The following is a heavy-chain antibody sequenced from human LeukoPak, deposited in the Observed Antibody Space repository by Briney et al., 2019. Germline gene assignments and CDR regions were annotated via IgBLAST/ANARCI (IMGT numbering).Heavy chain of an antibody. CDR3: ARENIRDGYNFVDY. V-gene: IGHV4-61*01. CDR2: IYYIGST. J-gene: IGHJ4*02. CDR1: GGSVSSGTHY. Sequence: AETLSLTCTVSGGSVSSGTHYWSWIRQPPGKGLEWIGYIYYIGSTNYNPSLKSRGTISVDTSNNQFSLELTSVTAADTAVYYCARENIRDGYNFVDYWGQGTLVTVSS. D-gene: IGHD5-24*01.